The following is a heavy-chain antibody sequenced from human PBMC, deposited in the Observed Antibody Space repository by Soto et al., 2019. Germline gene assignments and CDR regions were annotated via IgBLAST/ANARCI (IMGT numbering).Heavy chain of an antibody. CDR2: MYPDDSDT. Sequence: GESLNISCKGSGSSVTSYWICLLRQIPGKRLEWMGIMYPDDSDTSYSPSFKGQVTISADNSISTAYLQWSSLKDSDTAMYYCARLSHYYDSSGYETNAFDIWGQGTMVTVSS. J-gene: IGHJ3*02. CDR3: ARLSHYYDSSGYETNAFDI. CDR1: GSSVTSYW. D-gene: IGHD3-22*01. V-gene: IGHV5-51*01.